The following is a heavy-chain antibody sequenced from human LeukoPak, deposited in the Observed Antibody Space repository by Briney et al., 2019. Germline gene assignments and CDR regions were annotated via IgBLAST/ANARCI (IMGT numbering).Heavy chain of an antibody. CDR1: GGSISYQY. Sequence: SETLPLTCTVSGGSISYQYWAWIRQPPGKRLEWIGYSYYSGSTTYSPSLKSRVTISVDTSNNLFSLELRSVSAADTAAYYCARGRGDYKSPNWFDSWGQGILVTVSS. J-gene: IGHJ5*01. CDR3: ARGRGDYKSPNWFDS. CDR2: SYYSGST. V-gene: IGHV4-59*11. D-gene: IGHD4-17*01.